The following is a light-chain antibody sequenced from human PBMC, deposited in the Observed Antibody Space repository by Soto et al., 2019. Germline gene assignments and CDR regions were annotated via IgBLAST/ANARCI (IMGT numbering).Light chain of an antibody. CDR1: SPNIGNNY. CDR3: EAWDSSLSVVV. Sequence: QSVVTQPPSVSAAPGQKVTISCTGSSPNIGNNYVSWYQQLPGTAPKLLIYDNNKRPSGIPDRFSGSKSGTSATLGITGLQTGDEADYYCEAWDSSLSVVVFGGGTQLTVL. J-gene: IGLJ3*02. V-gene: IGLV1-51*01. CDR2: DNN.